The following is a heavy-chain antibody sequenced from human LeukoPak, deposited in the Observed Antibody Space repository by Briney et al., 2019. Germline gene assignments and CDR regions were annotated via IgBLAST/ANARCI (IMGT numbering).Heavy chain of an antibody. CDR3: AREKGGSYLFGY. Sequence: SQTLSLTCTVSGGSISSGDYYWSWIRQPPGKGLEWIGYIYYSGSTYYNPSLKSRVTISVDTSKNQFSLKLSSVTAADTAVYYCAREKGGSYLFGYWGQGTLVTVSS. V-gene: IGHV4-30-4*08. J-gene: IGHJ4*02. D-gene: IGHD1-26*01. CDR2: IYYSGST. CDR1: GGSISSGDYY.